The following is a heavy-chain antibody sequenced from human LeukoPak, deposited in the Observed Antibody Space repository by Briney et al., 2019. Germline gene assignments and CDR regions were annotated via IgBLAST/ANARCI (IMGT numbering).Heavy chain of an antibody. V-gene: IGHV4-4*02. CDR1: GGSINSKNW. CDR2: INQSGTT. D-gene: IGHD6-19*01. J-gene: IGHJ6*02. CDR3: ARLRSSLWYGMDV. Sequence: SETLSLTCAVSGGSINSKNWWTWVRQPPGKGLEWIGEINQSGTTNYNSSLKSRVAVSIDKSKNQFSLKLTSVTAADTAVYYCARLRSSLWYGMDVWGQGTTVTVSS.